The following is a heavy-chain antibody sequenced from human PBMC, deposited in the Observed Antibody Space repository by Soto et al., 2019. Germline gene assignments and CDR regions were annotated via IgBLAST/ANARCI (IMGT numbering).Heavy chain of an antibody. CDR3: ARVEDYFDSSGYAH. J-gene: IGHJ4*02. V-gene: IGHV1-18*01. CDR2: ISAYSGDT. CDR1: GYTFSGYG. D-gene: IGHD3-22*01. Sequence: ASVKVSCKASGYTFSGYGITWVRQAPGQGLEWLGISAYSGDTNYAQTVQGRATMTTDTSTSTAYMELRSLRSDDTAVYYCARVEDYFDSSGYAHWGQGTLVTVSS.